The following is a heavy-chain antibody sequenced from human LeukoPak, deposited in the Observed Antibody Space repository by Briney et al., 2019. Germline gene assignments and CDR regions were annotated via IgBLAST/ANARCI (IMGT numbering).Heavy chain of an antibody. CDR1: GFTFSTYN. J-gene: IGHJ4*02. CDR2: IRSQASKT. V-gene: IGHV3-30*02. CDR3: AKDYRWGFDY. D-gene: IGHD7-27*01. Sequence: GGSLRLSCVASGFTFSTYNMYWVRQAPGKGVEWVAFIRSQASKTYYEDSVKGRITISRDNSKSTMYLQMDSVRVEDTAVYYCAKDYRWGFDYWGRGSLVTVSS.